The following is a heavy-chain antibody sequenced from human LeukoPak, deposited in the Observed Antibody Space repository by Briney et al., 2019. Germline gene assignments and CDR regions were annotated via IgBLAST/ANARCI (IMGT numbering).Heavy chain of an antibody. Sequence: GGSLRLSCAASGFTFSRAWMSWVRQAPGKGLEWVGRFKSKTDGGTRDYAAPVEGRFTISRDDSKNMLYLQMNSLRTEDTAMYYCATERYSSGWYFDYWGQGTLVTVSS. CDR1: GFTFSRAW. J-gene: IGHJ4*02. CDR2: FKSKTDGGTR. CDR3: ATERYSSGWYFDY. D-gene: IGHD4-11*01. V-gene: IGHV3-15*01.